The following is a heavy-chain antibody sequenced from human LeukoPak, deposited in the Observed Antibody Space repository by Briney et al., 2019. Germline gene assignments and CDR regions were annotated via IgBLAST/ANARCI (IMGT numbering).Heavy chain of an antibody. CDR3: ARDLGGEVVTAITDY. CDR2: ISSSSSYI. D-gene: IGHD2-21*02. CDR1: GFTFSSYS. V-gene: IGHV3-21*01. Sequence: PGGSLRLSCAASGFTFSSYSMNWVRQPPGKGLEWVSSISSSSSYIYYADSVKGRFTISRDNAKNSLYLQMNSLRAEDTAVYYCARDLGGEVVTAITDYWGQGTLVTVSS. J-gene: IGHJ4*02.